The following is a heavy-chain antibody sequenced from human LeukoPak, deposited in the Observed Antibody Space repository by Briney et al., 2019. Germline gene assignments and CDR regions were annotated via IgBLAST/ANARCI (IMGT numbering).Heavy chain of an antibody. V-gene: IGHV4-61*02. CDR2: IYTSGST. CDR1: GGSISSGSYY. J-gene: IGHJ4*02. D-gene: IGHD5-12*01. CDR3: ARGPYLSYSGYDYFDY. Sequence: PSETLSLTCTVSGGSISSGSYYWSWIRQPAGKGLEWIGRIYTSGSTNYNPSLKSRVTISVDTSKNQFSLKLSSVTAADTAVYYCARGPYLSYSGYDYFDYWGQGTLVTVSS.